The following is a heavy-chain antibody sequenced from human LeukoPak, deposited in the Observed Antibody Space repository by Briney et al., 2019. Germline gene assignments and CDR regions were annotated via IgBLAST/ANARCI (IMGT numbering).Heavy chain of an antibody. CDR2: INSDGSDT. D-gene: IGHD6-13*01. V-gene: IGHV3-74*03. CDR3: ARVGRITAASDIDY. Sequence: GGSLRLSCAVSGFTFSSHWMHWVRQAPGKGLVWVSRINSDGSDTKYADPVKGRFTISRDNAKNTLYLQMNSLRAEDTAVYYCARVGRITAASDIDYWGQGILVTVSS. J-gene: IGHJ4*02. CDR1: GFTFSSHW.